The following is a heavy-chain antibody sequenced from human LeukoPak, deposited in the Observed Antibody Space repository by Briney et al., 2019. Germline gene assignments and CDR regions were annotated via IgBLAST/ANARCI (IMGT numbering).Heavy chain of an antibody. CDR1: GYTFTGYY. J-gene: IGHJ4*02. D-gene: IGHD5-24*01. Sequence: ASVKVSCKASGYTFTGYYMHWVRQAPGQGLEWMGWINPNSGGTNYAQKFQGWVTMTRDTSISTAYMELSRLRSDDTAVYYCARGGDGYNLWGFDYWGQGTLVTVSS. V-gene: IGHV1-2*04. CDR3: ARGGDGYNLWGFDY. CDR2: INPNSGGT.